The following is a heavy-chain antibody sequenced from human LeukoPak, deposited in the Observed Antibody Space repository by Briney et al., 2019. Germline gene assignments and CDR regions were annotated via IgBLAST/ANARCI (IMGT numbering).Heavy chain of an antibody. CDR1: GDSLSSYY. Sequence: PSETLSLTCTVSGDSLSSYYWSWIRQPPGKGLEWIGEINHSGSTNYNPSLKSRVTISVDTSKNQFSLKLSSVTAADTAVYYCARVARYCSGGSCRQRTKKLYYYYYMDVWGKGTTVTVSS. CDR3: ARVARYCSGGSCRQRTKKLYYYYYMDV. J-gene: IGHJ6*03. V-gene: IGHV4-34*01. CDR2: INHSGST. D-gene: IGHD2-15*01.